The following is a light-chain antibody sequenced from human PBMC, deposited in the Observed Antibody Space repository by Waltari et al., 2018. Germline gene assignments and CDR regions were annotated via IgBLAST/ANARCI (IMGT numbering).Light chain of an antibody. CDR3: QQYDNWPPWT. CDR2: DAS. CDR1: QSISSN. Sequence: EIVMTQSPATLSVSPGERATLSCRASQSISSNLAWYQQSPGQAPRLLMYDASTRATGGPARFSGSGSETEFTLTISSLQSEDFAVYYCQQYDNWPPWTFGQGTKVEVK. J-gene: IGKJ1*01. V-gene: IGKV3-15*01.